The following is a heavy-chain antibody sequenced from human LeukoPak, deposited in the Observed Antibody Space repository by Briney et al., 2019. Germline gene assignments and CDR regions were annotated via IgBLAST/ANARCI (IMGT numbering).Heavy chain of an antibody. CDR1: GYTFTGYY. CDR3: ASRGQLVFPSNYYYYYYMDA. CDR2: INPNSGGT. Sequence: ASVKVSCKASGYTFTGYYMHWVRQAPGQGLEWMGWINPNSGGTNYAQKFQGRATITADKSTSTAYMELSSLRSEDTAVYYRASRGQLVFPSNYYYYYYMDAWGKGTTVTVSS. V-gene: IGHV1-2*02. J-gene: IGHJ6*03. D-gene: IGHD6-6*01.